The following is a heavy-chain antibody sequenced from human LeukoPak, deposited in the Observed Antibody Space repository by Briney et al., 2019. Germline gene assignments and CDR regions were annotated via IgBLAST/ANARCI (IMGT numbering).Heavy chain of an antibody. CDR1: GYTFTSYD. CDR3: AREPSLHSSSSYNY. J-gene: IGHJ4*02. V-gene: IGHV1-8*01. Sequence: ASVKVSCKASGYTFTSYDINGVRQATGQGLEWMGWMNPNSGNTGYAQKFQGRVTMTRDASITTAYMELTSLSSDDTAVYYCAREPSLHSSSSYNYWGQGTLVTVSS. D-gene: IGHD6-6*01. CDR2: MNPNSGNT.